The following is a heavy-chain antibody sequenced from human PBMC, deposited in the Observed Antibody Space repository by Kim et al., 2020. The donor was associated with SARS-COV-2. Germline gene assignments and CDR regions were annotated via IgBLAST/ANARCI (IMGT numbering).Heavy chain of an antibody. CDR1: GFTFSSYG. Sequence: GGSLRLSCAASGFTFSSYGMHWVRQAPGKGLEWVAVISYDGSNKYYADSVRGRFTISRDNSKNKLYLRMNSLRPEDTAVYYCAKALFTADPTLNWFDPWGQGTLVTVSS. V-gene: IGHV3-30*18. CDR2: ISYDGSNK. CDR3: AKALFTADPTLNWFDP. J-gene: IGHJ5*02.